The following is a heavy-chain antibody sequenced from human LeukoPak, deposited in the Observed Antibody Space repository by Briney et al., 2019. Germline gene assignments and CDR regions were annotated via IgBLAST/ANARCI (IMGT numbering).Heavy chain of an antibody. V-gene: IGHV3-30-3*01. CDR2: ISYDGSNK. Sequence: GGSLRLSCAASGFTFSSYAMSWVRQAPGKGLEWVAVISYDGSNKYYADSVKGRFTISRDNSKNTLYLQMNSLRAEDTAVYYCARDGNYDFWSGYPADYWGQGTLVTVSS. D-gene: IGHD3-3*01. CDR3: ARDGNYDFWSGYPADY. CDR1: GFTFSSYA. J-gene: IGHJ4*02.